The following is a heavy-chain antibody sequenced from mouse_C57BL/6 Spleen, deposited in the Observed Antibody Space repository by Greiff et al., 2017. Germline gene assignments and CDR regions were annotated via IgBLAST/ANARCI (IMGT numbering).Heavy chain of an antibody. CDR1: GYTFTSYW. CDR2: IYPSDSEN. J-gene: IGHJ2*01. Sequence: QVQLQQPGAELVRPGSSVKLSCKASGYTFTSYWMDWVKQRPGQGLEWIGNIYPSDSENHYNQKFKDKATLTVDKSSSTTYMQLSSLTSEDAAVYYCARDYSSSYNFDYWGQGTTLTVSS. D-gene: IGHD1-1*01. V-gene: IGHV1-61*01. CDR3: ARDYSSSYNFDY.